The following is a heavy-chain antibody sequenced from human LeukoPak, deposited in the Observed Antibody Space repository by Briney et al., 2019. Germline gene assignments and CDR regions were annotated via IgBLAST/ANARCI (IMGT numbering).Heavy chain of an antibody. CDR3: ARYNILTASDY. D-gene: IGHD3-9*01. J-gene: IGHJ4*02. V-gene: IGHV4-59*01. CDR2: IYSSGST. CDR1: GGSIGSYY. Sequence: SETLSLTCTVSGGSIGSYYWSWIRQPPGKGLEWIGYIYSSGSTKYNPSLTSRVTISVDTSKNQFSLKLTSVTAADTAVYYCARYNILTASDYWGQGILVTVSS.